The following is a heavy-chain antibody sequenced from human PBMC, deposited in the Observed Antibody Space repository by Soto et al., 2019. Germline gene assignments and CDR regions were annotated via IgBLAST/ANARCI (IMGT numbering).Heavy chain of an antibody. CDR2: IYYSGST. J-gene: IGHJ6*04. CDR1: GGSISSGGYY. D-gene: IGHD2-21*02. CDR3: PGNPPASYCEGYCMGG. V-gene: IGHV4-31*03. Sequence: QVQLQESGPGLVKPSQTLSLTCTVSGGSISSGGYYWSWIRQHPGKGLEWIGYIYYSGSTYYNPYLKSRVTISVQTSNNQFSMNLSAVAAADTDVYYCPGNPPASYCEGYCMGGRCRGTTVTASS.